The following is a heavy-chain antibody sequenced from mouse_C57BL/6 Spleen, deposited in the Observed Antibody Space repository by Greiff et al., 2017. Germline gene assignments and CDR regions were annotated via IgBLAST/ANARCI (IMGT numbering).Heavy chain of an antibody. CDR3: ARWYYYGSSYVSY. J-gene: IGHJ2*01. CDR2: IDPSDSYT. Sequence: VQLQQPGAELVKPGASVKLSCKASGYTFTSYWMQWVKQRPGQGLEWIGEIDPSDSYTNYNQKFKGKATLTVDTSSSTAYMQLSSLTSEDSAVYYCARWYYYGSSYVSYWGQGTTLTVSS. D-gene: IGHD1-1*01. V-gene: IGHV1-50*01. CDR1: GYTFTSYW.